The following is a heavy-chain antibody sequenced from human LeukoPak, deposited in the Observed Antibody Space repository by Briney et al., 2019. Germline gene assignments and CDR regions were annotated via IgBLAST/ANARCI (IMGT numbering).Heavy chain of an antibody. CDR1: GGSFSGYY. D-gene: IGHD1-26*01. CDR2: IYYSGST. J-gene: IGHJ4*02. V-gene: IGHV4-59*08. CDR3: ARQAASKAELDY. Sequence: SETLSLTCAVYGGSFSGYYWSWIRQPPGKGLEWIGYIYYSGSTNYNPSLKSRVTISVDTSKNQFSLKLSSVTAADTAVYYCARQAASKAELDYWGQGTLVTVSS.